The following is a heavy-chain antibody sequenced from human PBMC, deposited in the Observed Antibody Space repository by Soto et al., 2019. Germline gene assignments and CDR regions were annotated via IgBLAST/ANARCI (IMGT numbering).Heavy chain of an antibody. CDR3: ARVGKRGGYDGMDV. CDR2: IIPIFDTA. J-gene: IGHJ6*02. V-gene: IGHV1-69*12. D-gene: IGHD3-10*01. CDR1: GGTFSNYA. Sequence: QVQLVQSGAEVKKPGSSVKVSCKASGGTFSNYAISWVRQAPGQGLEWMGGIIPIFDTANYAQKFQGRVTSIADESTSTAYMELSSLRSEDTAVYYCARVGKRGGYDGMDVWGQGTTVTVSS.